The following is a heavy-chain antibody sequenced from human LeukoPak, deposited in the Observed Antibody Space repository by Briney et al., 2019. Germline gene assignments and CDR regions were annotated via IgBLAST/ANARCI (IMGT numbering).Heavy chain of an antibody. CDR1: GGSIRSSYYY. CDR2: IYYSGST. J-gene: IGHJ4*02. V-gene: IGHV4-39*01. D-gene: IGHD2-15*01. CDR3: ARVAATFHFDY. Sequence: SETLSLTCTVSGGSIRSSYYYWGWIRQPPGKGLEWIGSIYYSGSTYYNPSLKSRVTISVDTSKNQFSLKLSSVTAADTAVYYCARVAATFHFDYWGQGTLVTVSS.